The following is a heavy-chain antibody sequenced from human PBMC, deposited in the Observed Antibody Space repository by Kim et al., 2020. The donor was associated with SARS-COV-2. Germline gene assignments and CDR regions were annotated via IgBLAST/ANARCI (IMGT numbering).Heavy chain of an antibody. Sequence: GGSLRLSCAASGFTFSSYAMHWVRQAPGKGLEWVAVISYDGSNKYYADSVKGRFTISSDNSKNTLYLQMNSLRAEDTAVYYCARDSDSSGYLDYWGQGT. CDR2: ISYDGSNK. CDR3: ARDSDSSGYLDY. J-gene: IGHJ4*02. V-gene: IGHV3-30*04. CDR1: GFTFSSYA. D-gene: IGHD3-22*01.